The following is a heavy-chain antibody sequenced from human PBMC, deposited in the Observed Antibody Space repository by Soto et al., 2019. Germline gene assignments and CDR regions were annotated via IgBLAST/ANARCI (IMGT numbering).Heavy chain of an antibody. CDR1: GFTFDDYA. Sequence: GGSLRLPCAASGFTFDDYAMYWVRQAPGKGLEWVSGISWNSGSIGYADSVKGRFTISRDNAKNSLYLQMNSLRAEDTALYYCAKAGCSSTSCYEGFQHWGQGTLVTVS. V-gene: IGHV3-9*01. CDR2: ISWNSGSI. CDR3: AKAGCSSTSCYEGFQH. J-gene: IGHJ1*01. D-gene: IGHD2-2*01.